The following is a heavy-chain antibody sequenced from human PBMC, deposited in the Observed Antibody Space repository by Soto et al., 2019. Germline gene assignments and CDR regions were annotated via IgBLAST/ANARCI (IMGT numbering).Heavy chain of an antibody. D-gene: IGHD2-15*01. V-gene: IGHV4-34*01. CDR1: GGSFSGYY. CDR3: ARPPGYCSGGSCYSAPGLDV. J-gene: IGHJ6*04. CDR2: INHSGST. Sequence: QVQLQQWGAGLLKPSETLSLTCAVYGGSFSGYYWSWIRQPPGKGLEWIGEINHSGSTNYNPSLKSRVTISVDTSKNQFSLKLSSVTAADTAVYYCARPPGYCSGGSCYSAPGLDVWGKGTTVTVSS.